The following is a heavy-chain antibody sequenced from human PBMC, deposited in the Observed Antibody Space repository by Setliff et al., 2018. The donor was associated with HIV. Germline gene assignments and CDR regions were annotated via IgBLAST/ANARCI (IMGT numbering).Heavy chain of an antibody. CDR1: GFTFSTYS. Sequence: PGGSLRLSCAASGFTFSTYSMNWVRQAPGKGLEWVSYISGTSGTMYYADSVKGRFTISRDNAKNSLFLQMNSLTAEDTAVYYCARDLTLPARSSYMDVWGRGTTVTVSS. J-gene: IGHJ6*03. CDR2: ISGTSGTM. V-gene: IGHV3-48*01. CDR3: ARDLTLPARSSYMDV.